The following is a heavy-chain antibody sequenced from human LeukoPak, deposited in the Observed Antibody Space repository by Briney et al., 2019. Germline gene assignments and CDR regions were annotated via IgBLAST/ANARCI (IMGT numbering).Heavy chain of an antibody. Sequence: SETLSLTCAVYGGSFSGYYWSWIRQPPGKGLEWIGEINHSGSTNYNPSLKSRVTISVDKSNNQFSLKMTSVTAADTAVYYCARDRGGVDTASEWGHGILVTVSS. D-gene: IGHD5-18*01. V-gene: IGHV4-34*01. CDR3: ARDRGGVDTASE. CDR2: INHSGST. J-gene: IGHJ4*01. CDR1: GGSFSGYY.